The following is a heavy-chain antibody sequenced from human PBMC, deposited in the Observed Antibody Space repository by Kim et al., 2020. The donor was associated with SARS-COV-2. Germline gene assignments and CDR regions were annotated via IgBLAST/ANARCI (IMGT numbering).Heavy chain of an antibody. Sequence: SETLSLTCAVYGGSFSGYYWSWIRQPPGKGLEWIGEINHSGSTNYNPSLKSRVTISVDTSKNQFSLKLSSVTAADTAVYYCASQHYYGSGSSFDYWGQGT. CDR2: INHSGST. CDR1: GGSFSGYY. J-gene: IGHJ4*02. V-gene: IGHV4-34*01. CDR3: ASQHYYGSGSSFDY. D-gene: IGHD3-10*01.